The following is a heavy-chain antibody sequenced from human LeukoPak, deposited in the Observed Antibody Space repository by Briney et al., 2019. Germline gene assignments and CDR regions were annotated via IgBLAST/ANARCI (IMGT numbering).Heavy chain of an antibody. CDR2: INWNGGST. CDR1: GFTFGDYG. CDR3: ARDLYSSSFRSSWYTMDY. J-gene: IGHJ4*02. V-gene: IGHV3-20*04. Sequence: GGSLRLSCAASGFTFGDYGMSWFRQAPRKGLEWFSGINWNGGSTGYADSVKGRFTISRDNAKNTLYLQMNSLRAEDTAVYYCARDLYSSSFRSSWYTMDYWGQGTMVTVSS. D-gene: IGHD6-13*01.